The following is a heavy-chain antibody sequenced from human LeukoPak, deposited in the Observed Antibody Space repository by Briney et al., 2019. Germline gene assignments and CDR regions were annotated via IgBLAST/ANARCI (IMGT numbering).Heavy chain of an antibody. D-gene: IGHD2-15*01. V-gene: IGHV3-23*01. CDR2: ISGSGGST. CDR3: ANNHLGYCSGGSCYPDYYFDY. CDR1: GFTFSSYA. J-gene: IGHJ4*02. Sequence: AGGSLRLSCAASGFTFSSYAMSWVRQAPGKGLEWVSAISGSGGSTYYADSVKGRFTISRDNSKNTLYLQMNSLRAEDTAVYYCANNHLGYCSGGSCYPDYYFDYWGQGTLVTVSS.